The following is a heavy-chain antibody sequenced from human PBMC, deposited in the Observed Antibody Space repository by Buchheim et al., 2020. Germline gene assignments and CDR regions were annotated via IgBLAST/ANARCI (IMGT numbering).Heavy chain of an antibody. CDR3: ARQTLAVAGRYYFDY. CDR1: GGSISSSSYY. CDR2: IYYSGST. Sequence: QLQLQESGPGLVKPSETLSLTCTVSGGSISSSSYYWGWIRQPPGKGLEWIGSIYYSGSTYYNPSLKSRVTISVDTSKNQFSLKLSSVTAADTAVYYCARQTLAVAGRYYFDYWGQGTL. D-gene: IGHD6-19*01. J-gene: IGHJ4*02. V-gene: IGHV4-39*01.